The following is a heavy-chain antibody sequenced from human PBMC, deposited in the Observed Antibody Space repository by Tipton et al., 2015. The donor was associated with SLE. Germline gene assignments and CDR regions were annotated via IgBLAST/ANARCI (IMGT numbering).Heavy chain of an antibody. V-gene: IGHV3-30*02. Sequence: GSLRLSCAASGFTFSIYGMHWVRQAPGEGLEWVAFIRFDGSNKYFADSVKGRFTISRDNSKNTLYLQMNRLRAEDTAVYYCAKDLSPSDFWSGYHSFDIWDQGTMVTVSS. CDR2: IRFDGSNK. CDR3: AKDLSPSDFWSGYHSFDI. J-gene: IGHJ3*02. CDR1: GFTFSIYG. D-gene: IGHD3-3*01.